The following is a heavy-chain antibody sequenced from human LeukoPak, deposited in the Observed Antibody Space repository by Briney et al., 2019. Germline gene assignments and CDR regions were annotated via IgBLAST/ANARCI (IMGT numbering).Heavy chain of an antibody. Sequence: GGYLRLSCTASEFTFSNYWMNWARQAPGKGLEWVAIISNDGSRKYYAHSVEGRFTISRDNSKNTLYLQMDSLRAEDTAVYYCARDRAWNYFDYWGQGTLVTVSS. V-gene: IGHV3-30*03. D-gene: IGHD3-3*01. CDR1: EFTFSNYW. CDR2: ISNDGSRK. J-gene: IGHJ4*02. CDR3: ARDRAWNYFDY.